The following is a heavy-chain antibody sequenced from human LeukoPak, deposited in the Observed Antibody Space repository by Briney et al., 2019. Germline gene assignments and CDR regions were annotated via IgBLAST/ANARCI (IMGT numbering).Heavy chain of an antibody. CDR3: AKDRSSGWYFDY. Sequence: PGGSLRLSCAAFGFTFSSYAMSWVRQAPGKGLEWVSAISGSGGSTYYADSVKGRFTISRDNSKNTLYLQMNSLRAEDTAVYYCAKDRSSGWYFDYWGQGTLVTVSS. V-gene: IGHV3-23*01. CDR1: GFTFSSYA. J-gene: IGHJ4*02. D-gene: IGHD6-19*01. CDR2: ISGSGGST.